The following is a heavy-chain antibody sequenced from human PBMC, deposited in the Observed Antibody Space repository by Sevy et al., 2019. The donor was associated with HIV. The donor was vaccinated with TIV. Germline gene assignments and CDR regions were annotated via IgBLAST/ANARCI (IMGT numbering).Heavy chain of an antibody. Sequence: ASVKVSCKASGYTFTSYGISWVRQAPGQGLEWMGWISAYNGNTNYAQKLQGRVTMTTDTSTSTAYMELRSLRSDDTAVYYCARERVSIFGMVTPFDYWGQGTLVTVSS. D-gene: IGHD3-3*01. J-gene: IGHJ4*02. V-gene: IGHV1-18*01. CDR1: GYTFTSYG. CDR2: ISAYNGNT. CDR3: ARERVSIFGMVTPFDY.